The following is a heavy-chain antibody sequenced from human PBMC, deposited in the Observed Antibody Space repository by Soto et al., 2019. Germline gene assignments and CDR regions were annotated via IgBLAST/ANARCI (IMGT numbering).Heavy chain of an antibody. CDR1: GGTFSSYT. CDR3: ARGLRVATHNLYYFVY. J-gene: IGHJ4*02. CDR2: IIPILGIA. D-gene: IGHD5-12*01. Sequence: ASVKVSCKASGGTFSSYTISWVRQAPGQGLEWMGRIIPILGIANYAQKFQGRVTITADKSTSTAYMELSSLRSEDTAVYYCARGLRVATHNLYYFVYWGQGTLVTVSS. V-gene: IGHV1-69*02.